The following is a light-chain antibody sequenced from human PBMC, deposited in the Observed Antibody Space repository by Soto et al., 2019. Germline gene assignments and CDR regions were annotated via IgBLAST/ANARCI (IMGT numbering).Light chain of an antibody. V-gene: IGKV3-20*01. CDR1: QTISSTY. CDR3: QQYGSSSWT. Sequence: EVVLTQSPGTLSLSPGERAILSCRSSQTISSTYLAWYQQKPGQAPRLLIYGASNRATGIPGRFSGSGSGTDFTLTISGLELEDVAVYYCQQYGSSSWTFGQGTKVDIK. J-gene: IGKJ1*01. CDR2: GAS.